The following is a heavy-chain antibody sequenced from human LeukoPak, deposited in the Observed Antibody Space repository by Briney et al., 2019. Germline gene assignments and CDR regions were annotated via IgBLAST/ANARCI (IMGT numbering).Heavy chain of an antibody. CDR1: GFTFSSYA. Sequence: GGSLRLSCAASGFTFSSYAMHWVRQAPGKGLEWVAVMSYDGSNKYYADSVKGRFTISRDNSKNTLYLQMNSLRAEDTAVYYCARDRRDIVVVPDQTLDYWGQGTLVTVSS. CDR2: MSYDGSNK. D-gene: IGHD2-2*01. CDR3: ARDRRDIVVVPDQTLDY. J-gene: IGHJ4*02. V-gene: IGHV3-30-3*01.